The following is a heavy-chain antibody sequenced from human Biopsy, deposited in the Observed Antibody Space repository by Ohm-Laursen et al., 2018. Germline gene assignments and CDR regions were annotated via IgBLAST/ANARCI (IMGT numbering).Heavy chain of an antibody. D-gene: IGHD3-10*01. V-gene: IGHV1-69*04. CDR2: IIPIVGIT. CDR1: GYTFSSYD. J-gene: IGHJ6*02. Sequence: SVKVSCKTSGYTFSSYDINWVRQATGQGLVYLGRIIPIVGITNHAQTFQGRITLTADKSTFMVYMELSRLRSDDTAIYYCARGGSGSGYYGMDVWGQGATVSVSS. CDR3: ARGGSGSGYYGMDV.